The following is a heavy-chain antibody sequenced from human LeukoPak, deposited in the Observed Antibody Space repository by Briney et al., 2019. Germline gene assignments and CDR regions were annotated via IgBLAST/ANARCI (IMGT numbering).Heavy chain of an antibody. V-gene: IGHV4-39*07. CDR2: IYHSGTT. D-gene: IGHD2-2*01. Sequence: SETLSLTCTVSGGSISTSNYYWGWIRQPPGRGLEWIGSIYHSGTTYYSPSLKSRVTISVDTSKNQFSLKLSSVTAADTAVYHCAREVFCTTISCYPDYFDHWGQGTQVTVSS. CDR3: AREVFCTTISCYPDYFDH. CDR1: GGSISTSNYY. J-gene: IGHJ4*02.